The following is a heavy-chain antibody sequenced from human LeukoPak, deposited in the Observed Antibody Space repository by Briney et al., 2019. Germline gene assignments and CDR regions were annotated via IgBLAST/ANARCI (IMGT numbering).Heavy chain of an antibody. Sequence: SGTLSLTCAVSGGSISSSNWWSWVRQPPGKGLEWIGEIYHTGSASYNPSLKSRVTILVDKSKSQFSLKLSSVTAADTAVYYCARGSYGIWLFDYWGQGTLVTVSS. V-gene: IGHV4-4*02. CDR1: GGSISSSNW. CDR2: IYHTGSA. D-gene: IGHD3-10*01. J-gene: IGHJ4*02. CDR3: ARGSYGIWLFDY.